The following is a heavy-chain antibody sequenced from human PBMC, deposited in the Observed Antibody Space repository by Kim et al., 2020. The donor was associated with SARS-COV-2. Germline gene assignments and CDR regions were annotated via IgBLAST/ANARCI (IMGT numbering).Heavy chain of an antibody. V-gene: IGHV1-2*06. Sequence: ASVKVSCKASGYTFTGYYMHWVRQAPGQGLEWMGRINPNSGGTNYAQKFQGRVTMTRDTSISTAYMELSRLRSDDTAVYYCAREVHTLGLPFDYWGQGTLVTVSS. CDR1: GYTFTGYY. J-gene: IGHJ4*02. D-gene: IGHD2-2*02. CDR3: AREVHTLGLPFDY. CDR2: INPNSGGT.